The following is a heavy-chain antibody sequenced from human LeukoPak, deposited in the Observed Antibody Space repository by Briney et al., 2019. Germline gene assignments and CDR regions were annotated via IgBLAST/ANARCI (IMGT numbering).Heavy chain of an antibody. J-gene: IGHJ5*02. D-gene: IGHD3-22*01. V-gene: IGHV1-2*02. Sequence: EASVKVSCKASGYTFTGYYMHWVRQAPGQGLEWMGWINPNSGGTNYAQKFQGRVTMTRDTSISTAYMELSRLRSDDTAVYYCAREYSYYYDSSGYPETSFDPWGQGTLVTVSS. CDR2: INPNSGGT. CDR1: GYTFTGYY. CDR3: AREYSYYYDSSGYPETSFDP.